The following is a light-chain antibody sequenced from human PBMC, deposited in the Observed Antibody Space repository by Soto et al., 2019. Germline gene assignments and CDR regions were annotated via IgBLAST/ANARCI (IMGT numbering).Light chain of an antibody. CDR3: QQGYNTPIT. Sequence: DIQMTQSPSSLSASVGDRVTITCRASQSISGYLNWYQQKPGKAPKLLIYAASSLQSGVPSRFSGSGSGTDFTLTISSLQPEDFATYHCQQGYNTPITVGQGTRLESK. J-gene: IGKJ5*01. CDR1: QSISGY. CDR2: AAS. V-gene: IGKV1-39*01.